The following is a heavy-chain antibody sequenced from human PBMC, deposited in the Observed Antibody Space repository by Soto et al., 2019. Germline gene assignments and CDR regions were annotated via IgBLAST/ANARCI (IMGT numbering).Heavy chain of an antibody. Sequence: EVHLVESGGGWVKPGGSLTLSCVASGFTFGDAWMNWVRQAAGKGLEWVGHVKTKSEGETTDYAAPVKGRVTIWRDDSTNTLYLQMNSLKSEDTGKYFCTTLGPSWGQGTQVTVSS. CDR1: GFTFGDAW. V-gene: IGHV3-15*07. CDR3: TTLGPS. CDR2: VKTKSEGETT. J-gene: IGHJ5*02.